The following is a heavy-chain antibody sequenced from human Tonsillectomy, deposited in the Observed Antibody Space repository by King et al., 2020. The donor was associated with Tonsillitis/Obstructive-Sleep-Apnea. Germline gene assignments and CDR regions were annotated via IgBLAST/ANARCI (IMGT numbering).Heavy chain of an antibody. CDR2: IWYDGSNK. CDR1: GFTFSSYG. Sequence: VQLVESGGGVVQPGRSLRLSCAASGFTFSSYGMHWVRQAPGKGLEWVAVIWYDGSNKYYADSVKGRFTISRDNSKNTLYLQMNSLRAEDTAVYYCARVGAVASWWYFDYWGQGTLVTVSS. J-gene: IGHJ4*02. V-gene: IGHV3-33*01. CDR3: ARVGAVASWWYFDY. D-gene: IGHD6-19*01.